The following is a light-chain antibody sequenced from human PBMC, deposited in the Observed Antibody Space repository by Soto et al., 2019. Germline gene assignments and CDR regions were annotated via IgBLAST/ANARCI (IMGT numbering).Light chain of an antibody. CDR3: QSFDSSLTSPI. V-gene: IGLV1-40*01. J-gene: IGLJ2*01. CDR1: NCNIGAGYE. CDR2: DNA. Sequence: QSVLTQPPSVSGAPGQRVTIDCTGTNCNIGAGYEGHWYQQFPGTDPQLLISDNANRPSGVADRFSGSRSGTSASLAITGLQSEDEADYDCQSFDSSLTSPILGGGTKLTVL.